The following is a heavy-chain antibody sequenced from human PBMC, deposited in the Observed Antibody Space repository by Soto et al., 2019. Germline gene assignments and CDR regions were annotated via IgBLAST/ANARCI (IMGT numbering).Heavy chain of an antibody. J-gene: IGHJ6*02. V-gene: IGHV3-9*01. CDR1: GFTFDYYA. D-gene: IGHD3-10*01. CDR3: AKGSLGYYYYGMDV. CDR2: ISWNSGSI. Sequence: TGGSLRLSCAASGFTFDYYAMHWVRQAPGKGLEWVSGISWNSGSIGYADSVKGRFTISRDNAKNSLYLQMNSLRAEDTALYYCAKGSLGYYYYGMDVWGQGTTVTVSS.